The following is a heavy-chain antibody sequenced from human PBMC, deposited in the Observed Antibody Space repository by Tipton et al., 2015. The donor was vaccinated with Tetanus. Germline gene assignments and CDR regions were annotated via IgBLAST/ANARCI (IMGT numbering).Heavy chain of an antibody. CDR3: ARTSGYLYSSY. Sequence: GLVKPSETLSLTCTVSGGSISSFYWSWIRQSPGRGLEWIGYIYYTGNTNYNPSLKSRVTISADTTKEQFSLNLRSVTAADTAVYYCARTSGYLYSSYWGQGTLVTVSS. CDR1: GGSISSFY. D-gene: IGHD3-3*01. V-gene: IGHV4-59*01. CDR2: IYYTGNT. J-gene: IGHJ1*01.